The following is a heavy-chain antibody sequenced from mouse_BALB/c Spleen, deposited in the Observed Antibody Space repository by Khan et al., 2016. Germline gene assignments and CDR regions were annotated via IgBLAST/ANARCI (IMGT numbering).Heavy chain of an antibody. CDR1: GYTFTNYG. Sequence: QIQLVQSGPELKKPGETVKISCKASGYTFTNYGMNWVKQAPGKGLKWMGWINTYTGEPTYADDFKGRFAFSLETSASTAYLQINNLKNEDMATYFCARNYYYDSSYRYCDVWGAGTTVTVSS. D-gene: IGHD1-1*01. J-gene: IGHJ1*01. CDR3: ARNYYYDSSYRYCDV. CDR2: INTYTGEP. V-gene: IGHV9-1*02.